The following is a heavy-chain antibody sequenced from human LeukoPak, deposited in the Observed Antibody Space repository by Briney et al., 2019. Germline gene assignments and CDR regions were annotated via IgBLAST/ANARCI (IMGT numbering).Heavy chain of an antibody. CDR1: GFTFSDFG. V-gene: IGHV3-48*01. J-gene: IGHJ4*02. D-gene: IGHD3-10*01. Sequence: GGSLRLSCAASGFTFSDFGMTWVRQAPGKGLEWVSYISSSSLSIYYADSVKGRFTISRDNARNSLYLQMNSLRAEDTAMYYCARDATPTTLWFRGSFDYWGLGALVTVAS. CDR3: ARDATPTTLWFRGSFDY. CDR2: ISSSSLSI.